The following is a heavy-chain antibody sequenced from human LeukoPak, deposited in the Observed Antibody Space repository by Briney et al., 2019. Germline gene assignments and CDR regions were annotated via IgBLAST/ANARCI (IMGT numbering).Heavy chain of an antibody. V-gene: IGHV3-74*03. Sequence: GGSLRLSCAASGFTFTNYWMHWVRQAPGKGLVWVSRIDGDGITKYADSVRGRFTISRDNAKKTLYLQMNGLRAEDMAVYYCARVIVGGMRAFDMWGQGTMVTVSS. D-gene: IGHD1-26*01. CDR3: ARVIVGGMRAFDM. CDR1: GFTFTNYW. CDR2: IDGDGIT. J-gene: IGHJ3*02.